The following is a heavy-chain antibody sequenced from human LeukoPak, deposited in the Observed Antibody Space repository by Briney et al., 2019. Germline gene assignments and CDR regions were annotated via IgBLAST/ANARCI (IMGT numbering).Heavy chain of an antibody. CDR1: GFTFSDYY. J-gene: IGHJ4*02. V-gene: IGHV3-11*01. CDR2: ISSSGSTI. CDR3: ARSYGFWMAGLYFDY. Sequence: PGGSLRLSCAASGFTFSDYYMSWIRQAPGKGLEWVSYISSSGSTIYYADSVKGRFTISRDNAENSLYLQMNSLRAEDTAVYYCARSYGFWMAGLYFDYWGQGTLVTVSS. D-gene: IGHD3-3*01.